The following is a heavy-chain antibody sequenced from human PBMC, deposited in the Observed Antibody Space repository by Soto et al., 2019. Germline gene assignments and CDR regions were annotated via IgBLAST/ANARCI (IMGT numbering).Heavy chain of an antibody. CDR1: GFTVSSNY. D-gene: IGHD1-1*01. J-gene: IGHJ4*02. V-gene: IGHV3-53*05. CDR2: IYSGGST. CDR3: ARDLGAWKFDY. Sequence: PGRPLRLSCAASGFTVSSNYMSWVRQAPGKGLEWVSVIYSGGSTYYADSVKGRFTISRDNSENTLYLQMNSLRGEDTAMYFCARDLGAWKFDYWGQGTLVTVSS.